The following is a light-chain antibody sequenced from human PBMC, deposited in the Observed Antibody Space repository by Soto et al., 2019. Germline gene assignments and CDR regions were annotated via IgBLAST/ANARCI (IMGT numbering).Light chain of an antibody. CDR2: GVS. Sequence: DIQMTHSPASLSASVVEEGTSTCRASQSISSSLNWYQQKSGKAPNLLIYGVSRLQGGVPSRFSGSGSGTDFTLSISSLQPEDFATYYCQQSYTAPSITFGQGTRLEIK. J-gene: IGKJ5*01. V-gene: IGKV1-39*01. CDR3: QQSYTAPSIT. CDR1: QSISSS.